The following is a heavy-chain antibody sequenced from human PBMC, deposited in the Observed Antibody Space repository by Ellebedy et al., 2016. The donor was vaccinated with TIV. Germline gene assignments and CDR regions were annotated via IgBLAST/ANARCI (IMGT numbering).Heavy chain of an antibody. J-gene: IGHJ6*02. CDR1: GFTFSSYA. Sequence: PGGSLRLSCAASGFTFSSYAMHWVRQAPGKGLEWVAVISYDGSNKYYADSVKGRFTISRDNSKSTLYLQMNSLRAEDTAVYYCAREGDTAMVHGMDVWGQGTTVTVSS. V-gene: IGHV3-30-3*01. CDR3: AREGDTAMVHGMDV. CDR2: ISYDGSNK. D-gene: IGHD5-18*01.